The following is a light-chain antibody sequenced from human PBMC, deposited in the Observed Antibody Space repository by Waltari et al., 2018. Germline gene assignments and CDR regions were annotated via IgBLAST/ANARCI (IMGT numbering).Light chain of an antibody. CDR2: AVS. Sequence: EVVLTQSPGTLSLSPGERATLSCRASQTVSSFAGTHLAWYQQRPGQAPRLLIYAVSTRATGIPDRFTGSGSGTDSTLTINRLEAEDSAVYYCQQYGRSPLTFGGGTKVEIK. V-gene: IGKV3-20*01. CDR1: QTVSSFAGTH. CDR3: QQYGRSPLT. J-gene: IGKJ4*01.